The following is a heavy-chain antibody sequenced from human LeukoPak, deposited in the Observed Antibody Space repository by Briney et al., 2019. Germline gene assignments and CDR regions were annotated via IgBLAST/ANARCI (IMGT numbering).Heavy chain of an antibody. V-gene: IGHV3-23*01. J-gene: IGHJ3*02. CDR2: ISGSGGST. Sequence: GGSLRLSCAASGFTFSSYAMSWVRQAPGKELEWVSAISGSGGSTQYADSVQGRFAISRDNSKNTLYLQMNSLRVEDTAVYFCARDPNGDYIGSFDMWGRGTMVSVSS. D-gene: IGHD4-17*01. CDR3: ARDPNGDYIGSFDM. CDR1: GFTFSSYA.